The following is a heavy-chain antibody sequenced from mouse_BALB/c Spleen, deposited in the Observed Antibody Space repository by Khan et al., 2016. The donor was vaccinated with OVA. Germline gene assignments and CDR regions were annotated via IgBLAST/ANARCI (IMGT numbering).Heavy chain of an antibody. J-gene: IGHJ2*01. V-gene: IGHV1-7*01. CDR1: GYTFINYW. Sequence: LQESGAELAKPGASVKMSCKASGYTFINYWILWVKQRPGQGLEWIGYINPSTGYTEYNQNFKDKATLTADKSSSTAYMQRSSLTSEDSAVYYCARRGLRWDFDYWGQGTTLTVSS. CDR3: ARRGLRWDFDY. CDR2: INPSTGYT. D-gene: IGHD1-1*01.